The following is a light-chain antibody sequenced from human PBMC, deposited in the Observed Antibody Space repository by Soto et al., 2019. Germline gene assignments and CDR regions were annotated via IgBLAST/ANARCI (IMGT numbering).Light chain of an antibody. V-gene: IGKV1-12*01. Sequence: IQMTQSPSSLAASVGDRFAISCQASQGISRSLAWYQQKPGKAPKLLIYAASSLQSGVPSRFSGSGFGTDFTLTISSLQPEDSAIYYCQQADTLLITFGQGTRLEI. CDR1: QGISRS. CDR3: QQADTLLIT. CDR2: AAS. J-gene: IGKJ5*01.